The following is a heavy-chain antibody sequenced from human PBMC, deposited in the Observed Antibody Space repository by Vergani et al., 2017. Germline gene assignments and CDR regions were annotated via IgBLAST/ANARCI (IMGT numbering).Heavy chain of an antibody. J-gene: IGHJ4*02. V-gene: IGHV4-38-2*02. CDR1: GYSISSGYY. CDR2: IYYSGST. Sequence: QVQLQESGPGLVKPSETLSLTCTVSGYSISSGYYWGWIRQPPGKGLEWIGSIYYSGSTYYNPSLKSRVTISVDTSKNQFSLKLSSVTAADTAVYYCARLLGIAVAAIWGQGTLVTVSS. D-gene: IGHD6-19*01. CDR3: ARLLGIAVAAI.